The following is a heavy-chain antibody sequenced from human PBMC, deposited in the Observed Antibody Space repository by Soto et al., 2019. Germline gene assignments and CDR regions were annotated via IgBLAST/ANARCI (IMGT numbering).Heavy chain of an antibody. Sequence: QVQLVQSGAEVKKPGASVKVSCKASGYTFTSYYMHWVRQAPGQGLEWMGIINPSGGSTSYAQKFQGRVTMTRDTSTSTVYMELSSLRSEDTAVYYCASGAVAGQYYYYYGMDVWGQGTTVTVSS. D-gene: IGHD6-19*01. CDR2: INPSGGST. V-gene: IGHV1-46*01. CDR3: ASGAVAGQYYYYYGMDV. J-gene: IGHJ6*02. CDR1: GYTFTSYY.